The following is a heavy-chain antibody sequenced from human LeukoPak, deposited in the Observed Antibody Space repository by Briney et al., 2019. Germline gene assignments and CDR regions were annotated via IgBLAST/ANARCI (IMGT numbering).Heavy chain of an antibody. CDR1: GLTFTDIW. CDR3: SGRDSSRSPRAY. CDR2: IKPDGNEK. Sequence: PGGSLRLSCAASGLTFTDIWMNWVRLAPGRGLEWLANIKPDGNEKYYVDSVEGRFAISRDNAKNEVYLEMNSLRAEDTGVYYCSGRDSSRSPRAYWGQGTLVSVSS. D-gene: IGHD2-2*01. V-gene: IGHV3-7*01. J-gene: IGHJ4*02.